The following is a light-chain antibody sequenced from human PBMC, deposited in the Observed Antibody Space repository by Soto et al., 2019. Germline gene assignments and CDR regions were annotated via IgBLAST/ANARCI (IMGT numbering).Light chain of an antibody. CDR3: QQYNSYST. CDR1: QSISSW. J-gene: IGKJ5*01. Sequence: DIQMTQSPSTLSASVGDRVTITCRSSQSISSWLAWYQQKPGKAPKLLIYDASSLESGVPSRFSGSGSGTEFTLTISGLQPDDFATYYCQQYNSYSTCGQGTRLEIK. V-gene: IGKV1-5*01. CDR2: DAS.